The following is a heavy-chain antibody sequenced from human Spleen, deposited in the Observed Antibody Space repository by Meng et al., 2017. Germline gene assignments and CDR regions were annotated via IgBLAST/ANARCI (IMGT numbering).Heavy chain of an antibody. J-gene: IGHJ4*02. CDR1: GGSFSGYY. V-gene: IGHV4-34*01. CDR2: INHRGST. CDR3: ARGPTTMAHDFDY. Sequence: QVQLQQWGAGLLKPSETLSLTCAVYGGSFSGYYWSWIRQPPGKGLEWIGEINHRGSTSYNPSLKSRVIISVDTSQNNLSLKLSSVTAADSAVYYCARGPTTMAHDFDYWGQGTLVTVSS. D-gene: IGHD4-11*01.